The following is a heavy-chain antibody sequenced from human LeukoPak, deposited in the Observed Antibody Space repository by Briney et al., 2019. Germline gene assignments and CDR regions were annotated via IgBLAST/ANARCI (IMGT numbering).Heavy chain of an antibody. CDR1: GGSFSGYY. J-gene: IGHJ6*03. V-gene: IGHV4-34*01. CDR2: INHSGST. Sequence: SETLSLTCAVYGGSFSGYYWSWIRQPPGKGLEWIGEINHSGSTNYNPPLKSRVTISVDTSKNQFSLKLSSVTAADTAVYCCARGQRVYYYYYMDVWGKGTTVTVSS. CDR3: ARGQRVYYYYYMDV.